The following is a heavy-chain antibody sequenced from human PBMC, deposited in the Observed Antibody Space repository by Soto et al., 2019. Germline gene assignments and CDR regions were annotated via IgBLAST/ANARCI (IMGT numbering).Heavy chain of an antibody. V-gene: IGHV3-33*05. CDR2: VSYDGTKT. D-gene: IGHD1-26*01. Sequence: GGSLRLSCVGAGFTFKNYGMQWVRQALGKGLEWLAVVSYDGTKTMYTDSVKGRISISRDNARNTLFLQMDSLTAEDTALYYCARELRSYSGAYSDHWGQGTPVTVSS. CDR1: GFTFKNYG. CDR3: ARELRSYSGAYSDH. J-gene: IGHJ4*02.